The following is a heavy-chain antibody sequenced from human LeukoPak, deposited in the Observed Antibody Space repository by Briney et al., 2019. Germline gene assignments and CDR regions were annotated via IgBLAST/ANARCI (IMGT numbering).Heavy chain of an antibody. D-gene: IGHD6-13*01. CDR1: GGSISSGSYY. J-gene: IGHJ5*02. V-gene: IGHV4-61*02. CDR2: IYTSGST. Sequence: PSETLSLTCTVSGGSISSGSYYWSWIRQPAGKGLEWIGRIYTSGSTNYNPSLKSRVTISVDTSKNQFSLKLSSVTAADTAVYHCARQDSSSRIYNWFDPWGQGTLVTVSS. CDR3: ARQDSSSRIYNWFDP.